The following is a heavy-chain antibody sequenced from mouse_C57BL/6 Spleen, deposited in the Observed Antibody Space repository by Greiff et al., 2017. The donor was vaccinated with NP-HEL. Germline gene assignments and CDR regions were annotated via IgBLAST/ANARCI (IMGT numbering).Heavy chain of an antibody. Sequence: EVQRVESEGGLVQPGSSMKLSCTASGFTFSDYYMAWVRQVPEKGLEWVANINYDGSSTYYLDSLKSRFIISRDNAKNILYLQMSSLKSEDTATYYCARADYGNYEWYFDVWGTGTTVTVSS. CDR1: GFTFSDYY. CDR3: ARADYGNYEWYFDV. D-gene: IGHD2-1*01. CDR2: INYDGSST. V-gene: IGHV5-16*01. J-gene: IGHJ1*03.